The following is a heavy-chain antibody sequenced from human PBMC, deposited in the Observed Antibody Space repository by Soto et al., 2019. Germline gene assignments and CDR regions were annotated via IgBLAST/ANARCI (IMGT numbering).Heavy chain of an antibody. Sequence: LKISCKGPGHLFNNHWIGWVRQTPGKGLEWMGLIFTRDSETKTSPSFQGHVSFSVDNSINTVYLQWTSLKTTDTGIYFCARGYFDSGHGYDLWGQGTLVTVSS. D-gene: IGHD3-10*01. V-gene: IGHV5-51*01. CDR2: IFTRDSET. CDR1: GHLFNNHW. J-gene: IGHJ5*02. CDR3: ARGYFDSGHGYDL.